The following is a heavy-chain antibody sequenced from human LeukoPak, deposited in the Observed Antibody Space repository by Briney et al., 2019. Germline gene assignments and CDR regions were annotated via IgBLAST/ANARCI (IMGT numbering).Heavy chain of an antibody. CDR3: ARGGDSSSWYGWFDP. Sequence: ASVKVSCKASGYTFTGYYMRWVRQAPGQGLEWMGWINPNSGGTNYAQKFQGRVTMTRDTSISTAYMELSRLRSDDTAVYYCARGGDSSSWYGWFDPWGQGTRVSVSS. CDR2: INPNSGGT. D-gene: IGHD6-13*01. J-gene: IGHJ5*02. V-gene: IGHV1-2*02. CDR1: GYTFTGYY.